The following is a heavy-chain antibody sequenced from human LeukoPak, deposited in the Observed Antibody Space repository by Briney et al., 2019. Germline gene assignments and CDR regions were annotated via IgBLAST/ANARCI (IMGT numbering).Heavy chain of an antibody. V-gene: IGHV3-23*01. J-gene: IGHJ3*01. Sequence: KAGGSLRLSCAASGFTVSSYGMTWVRQALGKGLEWVSAFSATDGSAQYAESVKGRFTISRDNSKSSLYLQMNSLRDEDTAVYYCAKARIAAAGTGAFDVWGQGTMVTVSS. CDR1: GFTVSSYG. D-gene: IGHD6-13*01. CDR3: AKARIAAAGTGAFDV. CDR2: FSATDGSA.